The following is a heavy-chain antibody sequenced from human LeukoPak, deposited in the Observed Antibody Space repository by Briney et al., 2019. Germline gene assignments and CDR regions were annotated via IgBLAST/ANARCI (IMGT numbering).Heavy chain of an antibody. CDR3: ARVSLSWGPDAFDI. V-gene: IGHV3-48*04. Sequence: PGGSLRLSCAASGFTFSSYSMNWVRQAPGKGLEWVSYISSSSSTIYYADSVKGRFTISRDNAKNSLYLQMNSLRAEDTAVYYCARVSLSWGPDAFDIWGQGTMVTVSS. CDR2: ISSSSSTI. D-gene: IGHD3-16*01. CDR1: GFTFSSYS. J-gene: IGHJ3*02.